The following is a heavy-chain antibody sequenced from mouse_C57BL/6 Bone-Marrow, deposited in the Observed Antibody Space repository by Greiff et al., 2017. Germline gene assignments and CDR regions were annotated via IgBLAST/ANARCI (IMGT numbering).Heavy chain of an antibody. CDR1: GYTFTSYW. CDR2: IYPGSGST. J-gene: IGHJ4*01. D-gene: IGHD1-1*01. CDR3: ARFLRPRYAMDY. V-gene: IGHV1-55*01. Sequence: VQLQQPGAELVKPGASVKMSCKASGYTFTSYWITWVKQRPGQGLEWIGDIYPGSGSTNYNEKFKSKATLTVDTSSSPAYMQLSSLTSEDSAVYYCARFLRPRYAMDYWGQGTSVTVSS.